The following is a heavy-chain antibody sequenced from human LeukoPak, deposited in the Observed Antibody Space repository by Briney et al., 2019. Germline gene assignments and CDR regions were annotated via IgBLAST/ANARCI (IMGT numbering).Heavy chain of an antibody. V-gene: IGHV3-7*01. CDR2: IKQDGSEK. CDR1: GFTFSSYW. Sequence: PGGSLRLSCAASGFTFSSYWMSWVRQAPGKGREWVANIKQDGSEKYYVDSVKGRFTISRDNAKNSLYLQMNSLRAEDTAVYYCAGPSTYYDFWSGLNWGQGTLVTVSS. J-gene: IGHJ4*02. CDR3: AGPSTYYDFWSGLN. D-gene: IGHD3-3*01.